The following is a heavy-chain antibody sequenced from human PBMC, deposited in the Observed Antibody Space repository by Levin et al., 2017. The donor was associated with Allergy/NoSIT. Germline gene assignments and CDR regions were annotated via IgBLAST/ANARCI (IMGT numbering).Heavy chain of an antibody. Sequence: GGSLRLSCAASGFSVINNYMTWVRQAPGRGLEWVSVMFSGGRTYYADSVKGRFTISRDNSKNTLYLQMNSLKAEDTAVYYCVRERVVLSFSYGMDVWGQGTTVSVSS. J-gene: IGHJ6*02. CDR3: VRERVVLSFSYGMDV. CDR2: MFSGGRT. CDR1: GFSVINNY. V-gene: IGHV3-53*01. D-gene: IGHD3-3*01.